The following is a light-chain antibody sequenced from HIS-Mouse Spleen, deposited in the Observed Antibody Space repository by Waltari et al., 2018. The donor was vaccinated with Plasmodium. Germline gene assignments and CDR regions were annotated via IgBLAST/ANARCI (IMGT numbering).Light chain of an antibody. J-gene: IGLJ3*02. CDR2: EGS. Sequence: QSALTQPASVSGSPGQSITLSCTGTSSDVGSYNLVSWYQQHPGKAPKRMIYEGSKRPSGVSNRFSGSKSGNTASLTISGLQAEDEADYYCCSYAGSSTFVFGGGTKLTVL. CDR1: SSDVGSYNL. V-gene: IGLV2-23*03. CDR3: CSYAGSSTFV.